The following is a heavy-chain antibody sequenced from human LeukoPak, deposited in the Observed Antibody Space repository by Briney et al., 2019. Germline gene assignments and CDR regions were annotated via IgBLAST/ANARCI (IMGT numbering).Heavy chain of an antibody. CDR1: GYTFTTYA. J-gene: IGHJ4*02. CDR3: AREIGPRQLHLWGSAFDY. Sequence: ASVKVSCKASGYTFTTYAMNWVRQAPGQGLEWMGIINPSGGSPSYAQKFQGRVTMTRDTSTSTVYMELSSLRSEDTAVYYCAREIGPRQLHLWGSAFDYWGQGTLVTVSS. V-gene: IGHV1-46*01. D-gene: IGHD5-18*01. CDR2: INPSGGSP.